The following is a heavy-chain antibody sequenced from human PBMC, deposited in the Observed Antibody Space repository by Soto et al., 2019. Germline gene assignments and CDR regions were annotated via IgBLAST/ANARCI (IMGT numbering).Heavy chain of an antibody. CDR1: GYTFTSYG. CDR3: AREGQWLVRYSFDY. D-gene: IGHD6-19*01. CDR2: INAYNGNT. Sequence: ASVKVSCKASGYTFTSYGISWVRQAPGQGLEWMGWINAYNGNTNYAQKLQGRVTMTTDTSTSTAYMELRSLRSDDTAVYYCAREGQWLVRYSFDYWGQGTLVTVSS. J-gene: IGHJ4*02. V-gene: IGHV1-18*01.